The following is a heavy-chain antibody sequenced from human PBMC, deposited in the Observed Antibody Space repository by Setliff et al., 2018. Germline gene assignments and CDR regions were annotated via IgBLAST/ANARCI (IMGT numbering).Heavy chain of an antibody. Sequence: GASVKVSCKASSYTFSSYGISWVRQAPGQGLEWMGWISAYNGDTNYAQNLQGRVTMTTDTSTSTAYMELRSLRSDGTAVYYCARDRRNIVVAVVNAAFDIWGQGTMVTVSS. CDR2: ISAYNGDT. CDR1: SYTFSSYG. V-gene: IGHV1-18*01. J-gene: IGHJ3*02. D-gene: IGHD2-15*01. CDR3: ARDRRNIVVAVVNAAFDI.